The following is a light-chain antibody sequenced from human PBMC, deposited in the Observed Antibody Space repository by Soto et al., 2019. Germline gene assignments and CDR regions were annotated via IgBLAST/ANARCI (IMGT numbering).Light chain of an antibody. J-gene: IGKJ3*01. CDR1: QSVSIH. CDR2: DTS. CDR3: QQYGSSPLFP. Sequence: ETVMTQSPGTLSVSLGERATLSCRASQSVSIHLAWYQQKPGQAPRLLIYDTSTRATGIPARFSGSGSGTEFTLTISSLQSEDFAVYYCQQYGSSPLFPFGPGTKVDFK. V-gene: IGKV3-15*01.